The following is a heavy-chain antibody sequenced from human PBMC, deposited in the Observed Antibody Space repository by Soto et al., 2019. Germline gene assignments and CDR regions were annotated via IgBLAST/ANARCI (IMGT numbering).Heavy chain of an antibody. Sequence: QVQLVQSGAEMKKPGASVKVSCKASGYTFSTYGITWVRQAPGQGLDWMGWINPFKGDTNSAARFQDRVTLATDTSTRTDYMALRSLRSDDTAVYYCASFKVPAAIVGAFAPWGQGTLVSVSS. V-gene: IGHV1-18*01. CDR1: GYTFSTYG. CDR3: ASFKVPAAIVGAFAP. CDR2: INPFKGDT. D-gene: IGHD2-2*02. J-gene: IGHJ3*01.